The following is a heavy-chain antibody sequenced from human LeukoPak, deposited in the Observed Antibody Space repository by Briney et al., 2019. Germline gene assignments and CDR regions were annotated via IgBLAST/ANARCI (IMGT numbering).Heavy chain of an antibody. D-gene: IGHD2-15*01. CDR1: GGSFSGYY. CDR2: INHSGST. CDR3: ARDSRGGFDC. V-gene: IGHV4-34*01. Sequence: SETLSLTCAVYGGSFSGYYWSWIRQPPGKGLEWIGEINHSGSTNYNPSLKSRVTISVDTSKNQFSLKLSSVTAADTAVYYCARDSRGGFDCWGQGTLVTVSS. J-gene: IGHJ4*02.